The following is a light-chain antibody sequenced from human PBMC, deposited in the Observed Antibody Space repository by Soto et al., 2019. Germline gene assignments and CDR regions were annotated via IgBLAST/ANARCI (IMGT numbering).Light chain of an antibody. Sequence: DIQMTQSPSAMSASVGDRVTITCRASQAISHYLAWFHQRPGKVPKRLIYGASTLQSGVPSRFSGSGSGTEFTLTISSLQPEDFATYYCQQYNYRRTFGQGTKVDIK. CDR3: QQYNYRRT. CDR1: QAISHY. J-gene: IGKJ1*01. V-gene: IGKV1-17*03. CDR2: GAS.